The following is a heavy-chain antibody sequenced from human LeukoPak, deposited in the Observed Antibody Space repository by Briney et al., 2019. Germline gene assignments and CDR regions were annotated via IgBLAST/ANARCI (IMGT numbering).Heavy chain of an antibody. CDR2: IYYSGTT. V-gene: IGHV4-59*12. CDR3: AAHIVGATRKFDY. J-gene: IGHJ4*02. D-gene: IGHD1-26*01. CDR1: GGSIGIYS. Sequence: SETLSLTCTVSGGSIGIYSWNWNRQPPGKGLEWIGYIYYSGTTNYNPSLKSRVTISVDTSKNQFSLKLSSVTAADTAVYYCAAHIVGATRKFDYWGQGTLVTVSS.